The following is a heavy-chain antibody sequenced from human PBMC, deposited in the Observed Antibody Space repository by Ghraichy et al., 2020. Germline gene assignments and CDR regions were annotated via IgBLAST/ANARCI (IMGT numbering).Heavy chain of an antibody. CDR2: TRNKANSYTT. J-gene: IGHJ6*04. V-gene: IGHV3-72*01. D-gene: IGHD1/OR15-1a*01. Sequence: GGSLRLSCAASGFRFSDHYMDWVRQAPGKGLEWVGRTRNKANSYTTEYAASVKGRFTISRDDSKNSLYLQMNSLKTEDTAVYYCARAIGLENNLDVWGKGTTVTVSS. CDR3: ARAIGLENNLDV. CDR1: GFRFSDHY.